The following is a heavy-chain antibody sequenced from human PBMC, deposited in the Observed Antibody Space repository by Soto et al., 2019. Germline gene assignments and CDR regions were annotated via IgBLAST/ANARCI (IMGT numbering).Heavy chain of an antibody. CDR2: ITSSGTTI. CDR3: ASPATGDYYVSGRAYHHVGVAV. D-gene: IGHD3-10*01. CDR1: GFTFSNYE. Sequence: GGSLRLSCAASGFTFSNYEMNWVRQAPGKGLDWVSYITSSGTTIYYADSVKGRFTISRDNTKNSLSLQMNSLRAEDTAVYYCASPATGDYYVSGRAYHHVGVAVWGQGTTVTVSS. J-gene: IGHJ6*02. V-gene: IGHV3-48*03.